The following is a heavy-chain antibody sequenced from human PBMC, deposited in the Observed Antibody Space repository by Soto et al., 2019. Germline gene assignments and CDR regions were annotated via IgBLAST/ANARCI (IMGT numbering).Heavy chain of an antibody. D-gene: IGHD7-27*01. J-gene: IGHJ4*02. CDR3: ARLFFKLGVDRPRVSHFDY. Sequence: SETLSLTCTVSGASISRSSYFWGWIRQPPGKGLEWLGSIYYGGNTYYNPSLKSGVTISVDTFKSQFSLKLSSVTAVDTAVYYCARLFFKLGVDRPRVSHFDYWAQGTLVTVSS. CDR1: GASISRSSYF. V-gene: IGHV4-39*01. CDR2: IYYGGNT.